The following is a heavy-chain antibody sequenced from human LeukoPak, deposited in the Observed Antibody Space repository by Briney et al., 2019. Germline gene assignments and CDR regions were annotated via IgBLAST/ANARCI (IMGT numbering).Heavy chain of an antibody. CDR1: GFSFSTYT. V-gene: IGHV3-64*02. D-gene: IGHD2-2*02. Sequence: GGSLRLSCAASGFSFSTYTMRWVRQAPGKGLEYVSGIASNGGTKYYADSVKGRFTISRDNLKNTVYLQMDSLRTEDMAVYYCAREYCTTNSCYIWGLGYWGEGTLVTLSS. J-gene: IGHJ4*02. CDR3: AREYCTTNSCYIWGLGY. CDR2: IASNGGTK.